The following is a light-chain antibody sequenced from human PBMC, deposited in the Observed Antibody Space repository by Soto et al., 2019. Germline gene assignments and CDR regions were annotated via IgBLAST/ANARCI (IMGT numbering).Light chain of an antibody. J-gene: IGKJ1*01. V-gene: IGKV3-15*01. CDR3: QQYNNWPRT. Sequence: EIVMTQSPATLSVSPGERATLSCRASQSVSSNLVWYQQKPGQAPRLLIYDASSRATGIPARFSGSGSGTEFTLTISSLQSEDFAVYYYQQYNNWPRTFGQGTKVEIK. CDR2: DAS. CDR1: QSVSSN.